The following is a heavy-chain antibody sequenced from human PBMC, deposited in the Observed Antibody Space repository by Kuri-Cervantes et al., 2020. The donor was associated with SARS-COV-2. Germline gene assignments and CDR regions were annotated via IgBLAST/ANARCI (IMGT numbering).Heavy chain of an antibody. CDR1: GFTFGSYG. CDR3: ARVKRGDIVVVPAAIFSYYYYGMDV. CDR2: IWYDGSNK. D-gene: IGHD2-2*01. J-gene: IGHJ6*01. V-gene: IGHV3-33*01. Sequence: GESLKISCAASGFTFGSYGMHWVRQAPGKGLEWVAVIWYDGSNKYYADSVKGRFTISRDNSKNTLYLQMNSLRAEDTAVYYCARVKRGDIVVVPAAIFSYYYYGMDVWGQGTTVTGSS.